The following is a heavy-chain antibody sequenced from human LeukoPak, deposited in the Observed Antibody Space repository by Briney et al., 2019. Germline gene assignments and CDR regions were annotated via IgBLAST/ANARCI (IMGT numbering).Heavy chain of an antibody. CDR2: IYWNDDK. Sequence: SGPTLVNPTQTLTLTCTFSGFSLSTSGVGVGWIRQPPGKALEWLALIYWNDDKRYSPSLKSRLTITKDTSKNQVVLTMINMDPVDTATYYCAHRSIAAAGKEFDYWGQGTLVTVSS. J-gene: IGHJ4*02. CDR3: AHRSIAAAGKEFDY. CDR1: GFSLSTSGVG. D-gene: IGHD6-13*01. V-gene: IGHV2-5*01.